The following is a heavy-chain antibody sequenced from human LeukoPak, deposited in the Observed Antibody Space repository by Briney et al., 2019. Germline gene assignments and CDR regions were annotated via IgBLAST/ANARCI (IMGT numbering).Heavy chain of an antibody. Sequence: GGSLRLSCAASGFTFSSYSMNWVRQAPGKGLEWVSSISSSSSYIYHADSVKGRFTISRDNAKNSLYLQMNSLRAEDTAVYYCASLHYYDSSGYYESLTPPDYWGQGTLVTVSS. CDR2: ISSSSSYI. CDR3: ASLHYYDSSGYYESLTPPDY. J-gene: IGHJ4*02. D-gene: IGHD3-22*01. CDR1: GFTFSSYS. V-gene: IGHV3-21*01.